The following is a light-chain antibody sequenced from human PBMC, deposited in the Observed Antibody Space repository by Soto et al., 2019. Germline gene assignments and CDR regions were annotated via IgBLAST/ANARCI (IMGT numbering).Light chain of an antibody. Sequence: DIQLTQSPSFLSASVGDRVTFTCRASQGIRTFSAWYQQRPGKAPKLLIHTASTLQSGVPSRFSGSGSGTEFTLPISSVQPEDSATYYCQRLISYPITFGQGTRLEI. J-gene: IGKJ5*01. CDR2: TAS. CDR3: QRLISYPIT. CDR1: QGIRTF. V-gene: IGKV1-9*01.